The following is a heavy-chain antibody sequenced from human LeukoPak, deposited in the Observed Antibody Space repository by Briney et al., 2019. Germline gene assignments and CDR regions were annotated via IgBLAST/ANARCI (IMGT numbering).Heavy chain of an antibody. CDR1: GYTLTELS. CDR2: FDPEDGET. CDR3: ATDLRYAAGTYFDY. Sequence: GASVKVSCKVSGYTLTELSMHWVRQAPGKGLEWMGGFDPEDGETIYAQKFRGRVTMTEDTSTDTAYMELSSLRSEDTAVYYCATDLRYAAGTYFDYWGQGTLVTVSS. V-gene: IGHV1-24*01. D-gene: IGHD6-13*01. J-gene: IGHJ4*02.